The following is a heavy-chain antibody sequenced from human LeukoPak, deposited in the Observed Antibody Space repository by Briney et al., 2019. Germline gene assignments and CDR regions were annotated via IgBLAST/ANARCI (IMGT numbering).Heavy chain of an antibody. CDR2: INPNSGGT. Sequence: ASVKVSCKASGYTFTGYYMHWVRQAPGQGLEWMGWINPNSGGTNYAQKFQGRVTMTRDTSISTAYMELSRLRSDDTAVYYCTSSFIAAAKHLDYWGQGTLVTVSS. J-gene: IGHJ4*02. V-gene: IGHV1-2*02. CDR3: TSSFIAAAKHLDY. CDR1: GYTFTGYY. D-gene: IGHD6-13*01.